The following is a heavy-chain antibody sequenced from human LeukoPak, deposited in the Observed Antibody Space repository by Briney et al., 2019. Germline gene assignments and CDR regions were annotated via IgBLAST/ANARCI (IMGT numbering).Heavy chain of an antibody. CDR2: IYYNGST. CDR1: GGSISRYY. Sequence: PSETLSLICTVSGGSISRYYWSWIRQPPGKGLEWIGYIYYNGSTNYNPSLKRRVTISVDTSKSQFSLKLSSVTAADTAVYYCARHIAASDTSHFYYGMDVWGQGTTVTVSS. V-gene: IGHV4-59*08. D-gene: IGHD6-25*01. J-gene: IGHJ6*02. CDR3: ARHIAASDTSHFYYGMDV.